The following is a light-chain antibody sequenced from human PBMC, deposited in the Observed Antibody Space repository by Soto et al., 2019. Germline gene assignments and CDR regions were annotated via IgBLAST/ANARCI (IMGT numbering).Light chain of an antibody. Sequence: QSALTQPASVSGSPGQSITISRTGTSSDVGGYNYVSWYQQHPGKAPKLMIYDVSNRPSGVSNRFAGSKSGNTASLTISGFQAEDEADYYCSSYTSSGIWRVFGGGTKVTVL. V-gene: IGLV2-14*01. CDR3: SSYTSSGIWRV. CDR1: SSDVGGYNY. CDR2: DVS. J-gene: IGLJ2*01.